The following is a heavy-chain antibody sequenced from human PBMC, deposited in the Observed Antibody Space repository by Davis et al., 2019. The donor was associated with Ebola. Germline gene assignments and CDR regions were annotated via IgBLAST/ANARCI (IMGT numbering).Heavy chain of an antibody. D-gene: IGHD3-22*01. J-gene: IGHJ4*02. CDR3: ARVLYYYDSSGYYGD. Sequence: SETLSLTCTVSGGSISSSSYYWSWIRQPPGKGLEWIGEINHSGSTNYNPSLKSRVTISVDTSKNQFSLKLSSVTAADTAVYYCARVLYYYDSSGYYGDWGQGTLVTVSS. V-gene: IGHV4-39*07. CDR2: INHSGST. CDR1: GGSISSSSYY.